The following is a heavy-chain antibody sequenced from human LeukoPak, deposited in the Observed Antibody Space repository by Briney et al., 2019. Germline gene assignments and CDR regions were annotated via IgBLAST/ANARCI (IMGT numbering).Heavy chain of an antibody. Sequence: GESLKISCKGSGYSFTSYWIGWVRQMPGKGLEWMGIIYPGDSDTRYSPSFQGQVTISADKSISTAYLQWSSLKASDTAMYYCAKTAGDYYGSGSYYNLAWFDPWGQGTLVTVSS. D-gene: IGHD3-10*01. J-gene: IGHJ5*02. CDR3: AKTAGDYYGSGSYYNLAWFDP. V-gene: IGHV5-51*01. CDR1: GYSFTSYW. CDR2: IYPGDSDT.